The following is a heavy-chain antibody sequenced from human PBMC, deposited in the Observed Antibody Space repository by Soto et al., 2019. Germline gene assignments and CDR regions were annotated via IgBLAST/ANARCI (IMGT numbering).Heavy chain of an antibody. CDR1: GGTLRNSG. V-gene: IGHV1-69*06. J-gene: IGHJ4*02. CDR3: ARGGGSSPSTAYDY. D-gene: IGHD6-6*01. Sequence: ASVKVSCKASGGTLRNSGISWVRQAPGQGLEWMGGIIPMRGSTNYAQKFKGRVTISADTSTNTAYMELSSLTSEDTAVYYCARGGGSSPSTAYDYWGQGTLVTVSS. CDR2: IIPMRGST.